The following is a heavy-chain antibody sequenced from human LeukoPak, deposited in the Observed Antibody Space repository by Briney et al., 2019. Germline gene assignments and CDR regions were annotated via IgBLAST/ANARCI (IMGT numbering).Heavy chain of an antibody. CDR1: GFTVSSNY. CDR2: IYSGGST. D-gene: IGHD3-10*01. V-gene: IGHV3-66*02. Sequence: GGSLRLSCAASGFTVSSNYMSWVRQAPGKGLEWVSVIYSGGSTYYADSVRGRFTISRDNSKSTLNLQMNSLRAEDTAVYYCARESGPYGSGRGIFDYWGQGTLVTVSS. J-gene: IGHJ4*02. CDR3: ARESGPYGSGRGIFDY.